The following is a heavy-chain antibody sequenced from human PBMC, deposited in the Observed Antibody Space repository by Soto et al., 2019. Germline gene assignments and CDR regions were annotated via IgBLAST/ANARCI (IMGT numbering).Heavy chain of an antibody. V-gene: IGHV1-18*01. D-gene: IGHD1-1*01. J-gene: IGHJ4*02. CDR1: GYDFTTYG. Sequence: QVHLVQSGAEVKNPGASVKVSCKGSGYDFTTYGITWVRQAPGQGLEWMAWISAHNGNTNYAPNLQGRVTVTRDTSTSTAYIELRSLRSDDTAVYSCARGRYGDYWGQGALVTVS. CDR3: ARGRYGDY. CDR2: ISAHNGNT.